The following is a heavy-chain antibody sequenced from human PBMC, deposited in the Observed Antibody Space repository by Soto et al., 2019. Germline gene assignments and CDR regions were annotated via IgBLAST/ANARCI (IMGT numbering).Heavy chain of an antibody. V-gene: IGHV1-18*01. CDR1: GYTFTSYG. Sequence: ASVKVSCKASGYTFTSYGISWVRQAPGQGLEWMGWISAYNGNTNYAQKLQGRVTMTTDTSTSTAYMELRSLRSDDTAVYYCARVVALSDSSGWSPPRGNDAFDIWGQGTMVTVSS. J-gene: IGHJ3*02. CDR2: ISAYNGNT. CDR3: ARVVALSDSSGWSPPRGNDAFDI. D-gene: IGHD6-19*01.